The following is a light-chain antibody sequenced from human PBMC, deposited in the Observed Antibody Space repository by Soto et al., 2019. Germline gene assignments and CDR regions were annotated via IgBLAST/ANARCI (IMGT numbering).Light chain of an antibody. V-gene: IGKV1-6*01. CDR2: AAS. CDR3: LLDFNYFWA. J-gene: IGKJ1*01. CDR1: QAIRSA. Sequence: AIQLTQSPSSLSASVGDRVTITCRASQAIRSALGWYQQRPGKVPKLLIYAASTLQRGVPSRFSGSGFGTDFPLTISSLQPEDFATYYCLLDFNYFWAFGQGTKVEVK.